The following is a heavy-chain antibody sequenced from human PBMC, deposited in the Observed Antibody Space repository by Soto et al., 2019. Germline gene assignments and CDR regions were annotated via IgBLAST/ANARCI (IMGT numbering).Heavy chain of an antibody. J-gene: IGHJ5*02. CDR1: GYTFTSYV. D-gene: IGHD3-16*01. CDR2: INAGNGNT. Sequence: VQLVQSGAEEKKPGASVKVSCKASGYTFTSYVMHWVRQAPGQRLEWMGWINAGNGNTKYSQKFQGRVTITRDTSASTSYMELSSLRSEDTAVYYCARVGGAKNWFDPWGQGTLVTVSS. V-gene: IGHV1-3*05. CDR3: ARVGGAKNWFDP.